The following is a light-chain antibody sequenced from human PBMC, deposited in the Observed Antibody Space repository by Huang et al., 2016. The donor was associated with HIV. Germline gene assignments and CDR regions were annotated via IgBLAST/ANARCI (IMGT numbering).Light chain of an antibody. V-gene: IGKV3-15*01. CDR2: GAS. J-gene: IGKJ1*01. Sequence: EIVMTQSPATLSVSPGERATLSCRASQSVSNNLAWYQQILGQAPRLLLYGASTRATGIPARFSGSGSGTDFTLTISSLQSEDFAVYYCQQYSDWPLWTFGQGSKVEIK. CDR3: QQYSDWPLWT. CDR1: QSVSNN.